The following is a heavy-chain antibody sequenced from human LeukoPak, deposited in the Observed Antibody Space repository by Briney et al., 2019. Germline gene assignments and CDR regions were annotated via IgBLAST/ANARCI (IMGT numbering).Heavy chain of an antibody. V-gene: IGHV3-48*04. CDR2: ISGQSDII. CDR1: RFTFHTYG. D-gene: IGHD2/OR15-2a*01. CDR3: ARAFSGAFDY. Sequence: GGSLRLSCAASRFTFHTYGMNWVRQAPGKGLEWISYISGQSDIIHYGDSVKGRFTISRDNGKSSLYLQMNSLRAEDTAVYYCARAFSGAFDYWGQGTLVTVSS. J-gene: IGHJ4*02.